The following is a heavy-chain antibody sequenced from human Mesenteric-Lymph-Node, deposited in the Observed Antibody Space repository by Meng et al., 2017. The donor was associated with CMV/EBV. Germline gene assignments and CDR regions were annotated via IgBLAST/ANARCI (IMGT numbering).Heavy chain of an antibody. CDR2: ISSNGGST. V-gene: IGHV3-64*02. J-gene: IGHJ4*02. Sequence: GESLKISCAASGFTFSSYAMHWVRQAPGKGLEYVSAISSNGGSTYYADSVKGRFTISRDNSKNTLYLQMGSLRAEDMAVYYCARDGDECSSTSCYGVDYWGQGTLVTVSS. CDR1: GFTFSSYA. CDR3: ARDGDECSSTSCYGVDY. D-gene: IGHD2-2*01.